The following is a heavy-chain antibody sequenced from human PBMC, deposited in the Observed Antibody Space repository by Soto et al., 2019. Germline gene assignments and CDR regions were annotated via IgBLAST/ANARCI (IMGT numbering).Heavy chain of an antibody. J-gene: IGHJ6*03. CDR1: GGSISSGGYY. Sequence: PSETLSLTCTVSGGSISSGGYYWSWIRQHPGKGLEWIGYIYYSGSTYYNPSLKSRVTISVDTSKNQFSLKLSSVTAADTAVYYCARDLRSYYYYYMDVWGKGTTVTVSS. D-gene: IGHD3-10*01. V-gene: IGHV4-31*03. CDR2: IYYSGST. CDR3: ARDLRSYYYYYMDV.